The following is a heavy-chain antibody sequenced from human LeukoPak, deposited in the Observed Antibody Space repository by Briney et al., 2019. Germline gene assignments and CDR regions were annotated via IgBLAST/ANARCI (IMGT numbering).Heavy chain of an antibody. D-gene: IGHD1-26*01. CDR3: AREGAWGNWFDP. CDR1: GFTFSSYW. Sequence: PGGSLRLSCAASGFTFSSYWMSWVRQAPGKGLVGVSRINSDGSSTSYADSVKGRFTISRDNAKNTLYLQMNSLRAEDTAVYYCAREGAWGNWFDPWGQGTLVTVSS. V-gene: IGHV3-74*01. CDR2: INSDGSST. J-gene: IGHJ5*02.